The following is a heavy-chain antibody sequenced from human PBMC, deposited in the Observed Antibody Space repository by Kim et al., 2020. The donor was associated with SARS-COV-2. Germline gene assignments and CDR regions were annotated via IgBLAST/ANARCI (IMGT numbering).Heavy chain of an antibody. CDR3: SRDRITVYDDYDYGMDV. Sequence: VKGRFTMSRDNAKNTLYLQMNSLIVEDTAVYYCSRDRITVYDDYDYGMDVWGQGTTVTASS. D-gene: IGHD6-19*01. J-gene: IGHJ6*02. V-gene: IGHV3-74*01.